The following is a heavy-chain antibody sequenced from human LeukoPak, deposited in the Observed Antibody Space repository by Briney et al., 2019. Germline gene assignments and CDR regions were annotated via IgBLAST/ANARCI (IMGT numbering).Heavy chain of an antibody. V-gene: IGHV1-2*02. CDR2: INPNSGGT. CDR3: AREVATITVAAAGGIDY. J-gene: IGHJ4*02. CDR1: GYTFTGYY. D-gene: IGHD5-12*01. Sequence: GASVKVSCKASGYTFTGYYMHWVRQAPGQGLEWMGWINPNSGGTNYAQKFQGRVTMTRDASISTAYMELSSLRSEDTAVYYCAREVATITVAAAGGIDYWGQGTLVTVSS.